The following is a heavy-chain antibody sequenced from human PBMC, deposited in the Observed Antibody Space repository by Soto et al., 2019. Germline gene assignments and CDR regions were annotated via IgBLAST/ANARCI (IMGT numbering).Heavy chain of an antibody. CDR1: GGTFNTYT. J-gene: IGHJ4*02. D-gene: IGHD2-15*01. CDR2: ILPIMGSV. V-gene: IGHV1-69*08. CDR3: ARIPRYSYPTSDPLDN. Sequence: SVRVSCKASGGTFNTYTFSWVRQAPGQGLEWMGSILPIMGSVNYAHDFRGRLSITADPSTTTAYMELTSLTSHDTAIYYCARIPRYSYPTSDPLDNWGQGTLVTVSS.